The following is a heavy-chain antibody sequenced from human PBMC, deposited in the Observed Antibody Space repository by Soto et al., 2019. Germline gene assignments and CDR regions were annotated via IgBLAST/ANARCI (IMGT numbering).Heavy chain of an antibody. D-gene: IGHD3-16*01. Sequence: GGSLRLSCAVSGFTFDDNAMHWVRQAPEKGLEWVSGINWKSDIGYADSVKRRFTISRDNSENSLYLQMNSLSAEDTALYYCAISKDRGGRPTFIYWGKRSHVTVS. CDR2: INWKSDI. CDR1: GFTFDDNA. J-gene: IGHJ4*02. V-gene: IGHV3-9*01. CDR3: AISKDRGGRPTFIY.